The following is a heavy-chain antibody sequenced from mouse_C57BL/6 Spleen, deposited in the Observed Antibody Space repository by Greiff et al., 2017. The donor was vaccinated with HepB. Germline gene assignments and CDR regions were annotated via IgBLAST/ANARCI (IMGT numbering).Heavy chain of an antibody. CDR3: ARSGTGVGYFDV. CDR2: FDPEDGET. V-gene: IGHV14-2*01. D-gene: IGHD1-1*01. J-gene: IGHJ1*03. CDR1: GFNIKDYY. Sequence: VQLQQSGAELVKPGASVKLSCTASGFNIKDYYMHWVKQRTEQGLEWIGRFDPEDGETKYATKFQGKATITAATSSNTGYLQRSSLTSEDTAVYYCARSGTGVGYFDVWGTGTTVTVSS.